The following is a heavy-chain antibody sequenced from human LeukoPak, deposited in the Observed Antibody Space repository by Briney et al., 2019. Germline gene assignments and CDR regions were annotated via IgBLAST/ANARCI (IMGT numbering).Heavy chain of an antibody. J-gene: IGHJ5*02. CDR1: GLTFRSYA. D-gene: IGHD3-22*01. CDR2: IYSGGST. Sequence: GGSLRLSCAASGLTFRSYAMTWVRQAPGKGLEWVSLIYSGGSTYYADSVKGRFTISRDNSKNTLYLQMNSLRAEDTAVYYCAREVFYDSSGYYSEPWGQGTLVTVSS. CDR3: AREVFYDSSGYYSEP. V-gene: IGHV3-53*01.